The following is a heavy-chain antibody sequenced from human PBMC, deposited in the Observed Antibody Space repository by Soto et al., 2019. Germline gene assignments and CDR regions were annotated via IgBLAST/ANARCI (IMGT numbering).Heavy chain of an antibody. CDR3: ATRANYYDSSGYYSFDY. CDR2: ISSSSSYI. V-gene: IGHV3-21*01. J-gene: IGHJ4*02. Sequence: EVQLVESGGGLVKPGGSLRLSCAASGFTFSSYSMNWVRQAPGKGLEWVSSISSSSSYIYYADSVKGRFTISRDNAKNSLYLQMNSLRADDTAVYYCATRANYYDSSGYYSFDYWGPGTLVTVSS. D-gene: IGHD3-22*01. CDR1: GFTFSSYS.